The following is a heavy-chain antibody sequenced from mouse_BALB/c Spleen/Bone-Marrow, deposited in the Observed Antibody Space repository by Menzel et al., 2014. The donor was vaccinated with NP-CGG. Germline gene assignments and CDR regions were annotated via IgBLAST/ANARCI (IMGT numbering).Heavy chain of an antibody. D-gene: IGHD1-1*01. Sequence: QVQLQQSGAELVRPGASVKLSCEASGYTFTSYWINWVKQRPGQGLEWIGNIYPSDSYTNYNQKFKDKATLTVDKSSSTAYMQLSSPTSEDSAVYYCTRTTEGFDYWGQGTTLTVSS. CDR1: GYTFTSYW. J-gene: IGHJ2*01. CDR3: TRTTEGFDY. V-gene: IGHV1-69*02. CDR2: IYPSDSYT.